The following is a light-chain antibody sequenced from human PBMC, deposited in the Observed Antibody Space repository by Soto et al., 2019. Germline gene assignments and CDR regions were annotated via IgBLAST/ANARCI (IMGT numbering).Light chain of an antibody. V-gene: IGKV1-33*01. CDR1: HDIRKY. CDR2: DAS. J-gene: IGKJ5*01. CDR3: QQYENFPIT. Sequence: DIQMTQSPSSLSASVGDRVTITCQASHDIRKYLNWYQQEPGKAPRLLIYDASNMEKGVPSRFTGSGSGTDFILTISSLQPEDIATYYCQQYENFPITFGQGTRLEIK.